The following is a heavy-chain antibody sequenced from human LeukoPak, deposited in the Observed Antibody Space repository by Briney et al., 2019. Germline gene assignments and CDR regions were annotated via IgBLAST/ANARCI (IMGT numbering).Heavy chain of an antibody. CDR3: ARGRRTVTRLFDY. J-gene: IGHJ4*02. Sequence: SETLSLTCAVYGGSFSGYYWSWIRQPPGEGLEWIGEINHSGSTNYNPSLKSRVTISVDTSKNQFSLKLSSVTAADTAVYYCARGRRTVTRLFDYWGQGTLVTVSS. D-gene: IGHD4-17*01. CDR1: GGSFSGYY. CDR2: INHSGST. V-gene: IGHV4-34*01.